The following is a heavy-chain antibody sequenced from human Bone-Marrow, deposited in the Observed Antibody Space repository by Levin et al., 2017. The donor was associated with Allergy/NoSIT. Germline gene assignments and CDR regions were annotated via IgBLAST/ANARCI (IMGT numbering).Heavy chain of an antibody. J-gene: IGHJ4*02. D-gene: IGHD3-10*01. Sequence: PSETLSLTCVVSGDSLSSTNWWSWVRQSPGKGLEWIGEVYHDGSSSYNPSLKSRVVISIDRSKNQFSLNVQSVTAADTAVYFCARRRGATIGPFDYWGQGTLVTVSS. CDR1: GDSLSSTNW. CDR2: VYHDGSS. V-gene: IGHV4/OR15-8*01. CDR3: ARRRGATIGPFDY.